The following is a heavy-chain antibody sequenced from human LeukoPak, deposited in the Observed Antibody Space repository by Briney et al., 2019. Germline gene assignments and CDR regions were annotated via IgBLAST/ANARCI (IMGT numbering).Heavy chain of an antibody. CDR1: GDSFSYFY. Sequence: PSETLSLTCTVSGDSFSYFYWSWIRQPPGKGLEWIGYIYNSGSTNYNPSLKSRVTISVDTSKNQFSLKLSSVTAADTAIYYCARHIVVVPETWFDPWGQGILVTVSS. V-gene: IGHV4-59*01. CDR2: IYNSGST. J-gene: IGHJ5*02. D-gene: IGHD2-15*01. CDR3: ARHIVVVPETWFDP.